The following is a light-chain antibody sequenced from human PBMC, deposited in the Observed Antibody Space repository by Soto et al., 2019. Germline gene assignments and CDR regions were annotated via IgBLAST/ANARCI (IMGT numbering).Light chain of an antibody. Sequence: AIQMTQSPSSLSASVGDRVTITCRASQGIRDDLAWYQQKPGKAPKLLIYSASSLPSGVPSRFSGSGSDTDFTLTISSLQPEDFATYFCLHDYEFPFTFGPGTRVDIK. V-gene: IGKV1-6*01. CDR3: LHDYEFPFT. CDR2: SAS. J-gene: IGKJ3*01. CDR1: QGIRDD.